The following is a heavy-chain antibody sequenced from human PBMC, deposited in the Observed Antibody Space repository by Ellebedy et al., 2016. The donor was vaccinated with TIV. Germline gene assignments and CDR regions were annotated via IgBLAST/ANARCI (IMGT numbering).Heavy chain of an antibody. Sequence: MPSETLSLTCTVSGGSISSYYWSWIRQPAGKGLEWIGRIYTSGSTNYNPSLKSRVTMSVDTSKNQFSLKLSSVTAADTAVYYCARNPRRAVAGENYYYYYGMDVWGQGTTVTVSS. CDR2: IYTSGST. J-gene: IGHJ6*02. CDR1: GGSISSYY. D-gene: IGHD6-19*01. CDR3: ARNPRRAVAGENYYYYYGMDV. V-gene: IGHV4-4*07.